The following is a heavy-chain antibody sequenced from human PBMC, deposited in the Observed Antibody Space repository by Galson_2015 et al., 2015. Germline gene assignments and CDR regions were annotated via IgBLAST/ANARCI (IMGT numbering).Heavy chain of an antibody. CDR3: AKDLQAATPSCWFDP. J-gene: IGHJ5*02. V-gene: IGHV3-23*01. Sequence: ALRLCCEASGVTFSSYAMIWVRQAPVKGLVWVSAISGSGGSTYYADSVKGRFTISRDNTKNTLYLQMNSLRAEDTAVNYCAKDLQAATPSCWFDPWGQGTLVTVSS. D-gene: IGHD6-13*01. CDR2: ISGSGGST. CDR1: GVTFSSYA.